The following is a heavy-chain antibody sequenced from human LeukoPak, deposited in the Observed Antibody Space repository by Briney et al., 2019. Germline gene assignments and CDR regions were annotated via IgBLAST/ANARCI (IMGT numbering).Heavy chain of an antibody. CDR3: ARQVGATTSRWFDP. CDR1: GGSISSYY. Sequence: PSETLSLTCAVSGGSISSYYWSWIRQPPGKGLEWIGYIYTSGSTNYNPSLKSRVTISVDTSKNQLSLKLSSVTAADTAVYYCARQVGATTSRWFDPWGQGTLVTVSS. D-gene: IGHD1-26*01. V-gene: IGHV4-4*09. CDR2: IYTSGST. J-gene: IGHJ5*02.